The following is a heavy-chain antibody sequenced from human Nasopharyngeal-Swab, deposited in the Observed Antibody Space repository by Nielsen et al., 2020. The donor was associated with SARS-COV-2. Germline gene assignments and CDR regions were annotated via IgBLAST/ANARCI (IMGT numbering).Heavy chain of an antibody. CDR1: GFAFSAYT. J-gene: IGHJ4*02. Sequence: GGSLRLSCAAYGFAFSAYTMNRVRQAPEKGLEWVSSISGSGSSRYYAASLKGRFTISRDNAQNSLFLQINSLTAEDTAFYFCVRGDRRDYWGLGTLVTVSS. V-gene: IGHV3-21*01. CDR2: ISGSGSSR. CDR3: VRGDRRDY.